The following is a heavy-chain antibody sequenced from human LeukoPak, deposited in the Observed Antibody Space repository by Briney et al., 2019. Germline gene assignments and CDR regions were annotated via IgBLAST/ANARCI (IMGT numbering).Heavy chain of an antibody. CDR1: GFTFSSYA. CDR2: ISGSGGST. V-gene: IGHV3-23*01. CDR3: AKAPTGQWLATRWFDP. J-gene: IGHJ5*02. Sequence: QPGGSLRLSCAASGFTFSSYAMSWVRQAPGKGLEWVSAISGSGGSTYHADSVKGRFTISRDNSKNTLYLQMNSLRAEDTAVYYCAKAPTGQWLATRWFDPWGQGTLVTVSS. D-gene: IGHD6-19*01.